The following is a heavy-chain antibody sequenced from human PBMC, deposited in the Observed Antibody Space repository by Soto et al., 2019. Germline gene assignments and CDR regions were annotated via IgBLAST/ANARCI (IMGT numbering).Heavy chain of an antibody. CDR3: VRDGTKTLRDWFDP. Sequence: SETLSLTCTVSGASISGFYWSWIRKSAGKGLEWIGRIYATGTTDYNPSLKSRVMMSVDTSKKQFSLKLRSVTATDTAVYYCVRDGTKTLRDWFDPWGQGISVTAPQ. V-gene: IGHV4-4*07. CDR1: GASISGFY. CDR2: IYATGTT. D-gene: IGHD1-1*01. J-gene: IGHJ5*02.